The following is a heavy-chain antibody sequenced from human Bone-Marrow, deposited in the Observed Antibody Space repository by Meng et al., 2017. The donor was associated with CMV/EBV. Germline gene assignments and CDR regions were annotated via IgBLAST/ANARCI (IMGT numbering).Heavy chain of an antibody. D-gene: IGHD7-27*01. Sequence: GESLKISCAASGFTVSSNYMNWVRQAPGKGLEWVSVIYSGGTTYYTDSVKGRFTISRDNSKNTLYLQMNSLRAEDTAAYYCTRDGPEYVNWGLYYGMEVWGQGTTVTVPS. CDR2: IYSGGTT. CDR3: TRDGPEYVNWGLYYGMEV. CDR1: GFTVSSNY. V-gene: IGHV3-66*02. J-gene: IGHJ6*02.